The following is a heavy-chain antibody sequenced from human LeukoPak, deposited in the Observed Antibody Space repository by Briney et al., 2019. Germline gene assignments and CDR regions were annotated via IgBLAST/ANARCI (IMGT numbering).Heavy chain of an antibody. V-gene: IGHV1-69*13. D-gene: IGHD3-22*01. Sequence: SVKVSCKASGGTFSSYAITWVRQAPGQGLEWMGGIIPIFGTANYAQKFQGRVTITADESTSTAYMELSSLRSEDTAVYYCARDTFDSSGTDYWGQGTLVTVSS. J-gene: IGHJ4*02. CDR3: ARDTFDSSGTDY. CDR2: IIPIFGTA. CDR1: GGTFSSYA.